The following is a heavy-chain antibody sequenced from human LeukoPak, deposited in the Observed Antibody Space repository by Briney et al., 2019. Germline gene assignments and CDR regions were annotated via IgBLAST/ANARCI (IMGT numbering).Heavy chain of an antibody. CDR1: GYTFTSYY. D-gene: IGHD6-19*01. CDR3: ARGIAVAGRRFDY. V-gene: IGHV1-46*01. Sequence: ASVKVSCKASGYTFTSYYMHWVRQVPGQGLEWMGIINPSAGSTSFPQKFQGRITMTRDTSTSTVYMELSSLTSEDTAVYYCARGIAVAGRRFDYWGQGTLVTVSS. CDR2: INPSAGST. J-gene: IGHJ4*02.